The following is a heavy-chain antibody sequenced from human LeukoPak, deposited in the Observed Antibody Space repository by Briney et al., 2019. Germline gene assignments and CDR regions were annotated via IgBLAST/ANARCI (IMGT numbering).Heavy chain of an antibody. J-gene: IGHJ4*02. D-gene: IGHD3-22*01. CDR2: IYYSGST. V-gene: IGHV4-59*01. Sequence: SETLSLTCTVSGGSISIYYWSWIRQPPGKGLEWIGYIYYSGSTNYNPSLKSRVSISVDTSKNQFSLKLSSVTAADTAVYYCAREGEYYDSSGPFDYWGQGTLVTVSS. CDR3: AREGEYYDSSGPFDY. CDR1: GGSISIYY.